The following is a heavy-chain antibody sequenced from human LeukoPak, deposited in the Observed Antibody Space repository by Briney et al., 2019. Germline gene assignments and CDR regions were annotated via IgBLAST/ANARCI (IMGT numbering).Heavy chain of an antibody. Sequence: ASVKVSCKASGYTFTGYYMHWVRQAPGQGLECMGWINPNSGGTNYAQKFQGRVTMTRDTSISTAYMELSRLRSDDTAVYYCARGTTLYYYMDVWGKGTTVTISS. D-gene: IGHD1/OR15-1a*01. CDR3: ARGTTLYYYMDV. J-gene: IGHJ6*03. V-gene: IGHV1-2*02. CDR2: INPNSGGT. CDR1: GYTFTGYY.